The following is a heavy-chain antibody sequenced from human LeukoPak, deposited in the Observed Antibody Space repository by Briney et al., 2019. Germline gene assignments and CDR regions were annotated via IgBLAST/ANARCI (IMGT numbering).Heavy chain of an antibody. D-gene: IGHD3-10*01. V-gene: IGHV3-23*01. Sequence: PGGSLRLSCAASGFTFSSYAMSWVRQAPGKGLEWVSTISGSGGSTHYADSVNGRFTISRDSSKNTLHLQMNSLRVEGTAVYYCAKDMVRGVIQSAFDFWGQGTLVTVSS. CDR1: GFTFSSYA. J-gene: IGHJ4*02. CDR3: AKDMVRGVIQSAFDF. CDR2: ISGSGGST.